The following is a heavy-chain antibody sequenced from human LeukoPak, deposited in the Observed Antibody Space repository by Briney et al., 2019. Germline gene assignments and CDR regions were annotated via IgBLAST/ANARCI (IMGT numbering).Heavy chain of an antibody. Sequence: AGGSLRLSCAASGFTFSIYAMSWVRQTPGKGLEWVSSITSRDGTTYYTDSVKGRFTISRDNSENTLYLQMNSLRAEDTAIYYCVRDRPNYYDSSGHYCRRNGDHWGQGTLVTVSS. J-gene: IGHJ5*02. CDR3: VRDRPNYYDSSGHYCRRNGDH. CDR2: ITSRDGTT. D-gene: IGHD3-22*01. V-gene: IGHV3-23*01. CDR1: GFTFSIYA.